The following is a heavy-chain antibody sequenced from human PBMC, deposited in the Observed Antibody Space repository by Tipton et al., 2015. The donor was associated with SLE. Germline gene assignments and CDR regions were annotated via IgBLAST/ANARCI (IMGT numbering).Heavy chain of an antibody. CDR2: IYYSGST. V-gene: IGHV4-39*07. CDR3: ARRPDLFDI. CDR1: GGSISSSSYY. Sequence: LRLSCTVSGGSISSSSYYWGWIRQPPGKGLEWIGSIYYSGSTYYNPSLKSRVTISIDKSKNHFSLKMRSVTAADTAVYYCARRPDLFDIWGQGTMVTVSS. D-gene: IGHD6-6*01. J-gene: IGHJ3*02.